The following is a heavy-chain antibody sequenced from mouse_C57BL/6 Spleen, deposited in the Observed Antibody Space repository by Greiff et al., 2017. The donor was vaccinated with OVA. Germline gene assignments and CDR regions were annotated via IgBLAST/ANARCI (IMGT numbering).Heavy chain of an antibody. CDR3: ERGRDSAGFAY. V-gene: IGHV5-17*01. CDR1: GFTFSDYG. J-gene: IGHJ3*01. Sequence: EVKLMESGGGLVKPGGSLKLSCAASGFTFSDYGMHWVRQAPEKGLEWVAYISSGSSTIYYADTVKGRFTISRDNAKNTLFLQMTSLRSEDTAMYYGERGRDSAGFAYGGQGTLVTVSA. CDR2: ISSGSSTI. D-gene: IGHD3-1*01.